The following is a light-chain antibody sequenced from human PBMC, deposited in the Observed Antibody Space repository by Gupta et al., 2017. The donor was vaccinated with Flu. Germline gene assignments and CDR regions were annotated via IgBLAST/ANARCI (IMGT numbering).Light chain of an antibody. V-gene: IGKV3-11*01. CDR1: QIVRDY. CDR3: QQRTHWPS. J-gene: IGKJ5*01. Sequence: PGERGTRPCRASQIVRDYIAWYQQKPGRAPSLLIYDTSNRATGIPARFSGSGSGTDYTLTISNLEPEESAIYYCQQRTHWPSFGQGTRLEIK. CDR2: DTS.